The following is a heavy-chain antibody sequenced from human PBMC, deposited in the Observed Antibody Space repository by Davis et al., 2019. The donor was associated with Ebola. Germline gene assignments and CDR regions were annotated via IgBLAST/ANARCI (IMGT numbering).Heavy chain of an antibody. CDR3: ARELHGGEFNY. J-gene: IGHJ4*02. D-gene: IGHD3-16*01. CDR2: INPKSGGG. CDR1: GYTFTDYY. Sequence: ASVKVSCKASGYTFTDYYIHWVRQAPGQGLEWMGWINPKSGGGSYAPKFQGRVTMTTDTSISPAYMDLSSLRSDDTAVFYCARELHGGEFNYWGQGTLVTVSS. V-gene: IGHV1-2*02.